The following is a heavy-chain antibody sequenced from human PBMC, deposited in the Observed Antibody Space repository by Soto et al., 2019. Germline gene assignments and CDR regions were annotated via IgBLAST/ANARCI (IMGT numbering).Heavy chain of an antibody. V-gene: IGHV4-59*01. J-gene: IGHJ4*02. CDR3: ARTNYDSSGYYPSLFDY. CDR1: GGSISSYY. Sequence: SETLSLTCTVSGGSISSYYWSWIRQPPGKGLEWIGYIYYSGSTNYNPSLKSRVTISVDTSKNQFSLKLSSVTAADTAVYYCARTNYDSSGYYPSLFDYWGQGTLVTVSS. CDR2: IYYSGST. D-gene: IGHD3-22*01.